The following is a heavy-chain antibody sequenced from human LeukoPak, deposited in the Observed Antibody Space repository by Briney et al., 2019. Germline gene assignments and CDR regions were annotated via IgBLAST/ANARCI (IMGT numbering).Heavy chain of an antibody. V-gene: IGHV3-7*01. CDR2: IKQDGSEK. Sequence: GGSLRLSCAASGFTFSNYWMSWVRQAPGKGLEWVANIKQDGSEKYYVDSVKGRFTISRDSAKNSLYLQMNSLRAEDTAVYYCARVYKAFDWLLYSGYMDVWGKGTTVTVSS. CDR3: ARVYKAFDWLLYSGYMDV. J-gene: IGHJ6*03. D-gene: IGHD3-9*01. CDR1: GFTFSNYW.